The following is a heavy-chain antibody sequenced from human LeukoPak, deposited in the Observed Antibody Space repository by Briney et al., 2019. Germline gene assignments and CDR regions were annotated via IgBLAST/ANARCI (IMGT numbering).Heavy chain of an antibody. CDR2: IIAYNGNT. D-gene: IGHD2-2*01. J-gene: IGHJ4*02. CDR3: ARDLEDIVVVPAAIGFDY. Sequence: ASVKVSCKASGYTFTSYGISWVRQAPGQGLEWMGWIIAYNGNTNYAQKLQGRVTMTTDTSTSTAYMELRSLRSDDTAVYYCARDLEDIVVVPAAIGFDYWGQGTLVTVSS. CDR1: GYTFTSYG. V-gene: IGHV1-18*01.